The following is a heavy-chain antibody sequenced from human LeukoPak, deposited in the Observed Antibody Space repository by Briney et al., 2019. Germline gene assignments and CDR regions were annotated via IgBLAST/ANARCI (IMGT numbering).Heavy chain of an antibody. V-gene: IGHV1-18*01. D-gene: IGHD1-26*01. CDR1: GYTFTSYG. Sequence: ASVKVSCKASGYTFTSYGINWVRQAPGQGLEWMGWISAYNGNTNYAQKLQGRVTMTTDTSTSTAYMELRSLRSDDTAVYYCARGIVGATILRDFDYWGQETLVTVSS. CDR2: ISAYNGNT. CDR3: ARGIVGATILRDFDY. J-gene: IGHJ4*02.